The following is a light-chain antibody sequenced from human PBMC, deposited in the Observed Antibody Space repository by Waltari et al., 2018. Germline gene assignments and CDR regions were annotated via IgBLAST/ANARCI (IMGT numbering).Light chain of an antibody. CDR2: YDS. Sequence: SYVVTQSPSVSVAPGATARITCGGDNIGSKRVHWYQQRPGQAPVLVISYDSDRPSGIPERVSGSKSGGTAALTINRVEAGDEGDYFCQVWDSDRDHYVFGSGTTVSVL. CDR1: NIGSKR. J-gene: IGLJ1*01. CDR3: QVWDSDRDHYV. V-gene: IGLV3-21*01.